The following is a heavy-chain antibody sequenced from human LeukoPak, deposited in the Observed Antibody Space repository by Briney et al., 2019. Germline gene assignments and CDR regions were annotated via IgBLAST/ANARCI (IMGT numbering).Heavy chain of an antibody. V-gene: IGHV5-51*01. J-gene: IGHJ6*03. CDR2: IYPGDSDT. D-gene: IGHD5-18*01. CDR3: ARVRSGYISNYYYFYYMDV. CDR1: GFTFSNAW. Sequence: GGSLRLSCAASGFTFSNAWMSWVRQMPGKGLEWMGIIYPGDSDTRYSPSFQGQVTISADKSINTAYLQWSSLKASDTAMYYCARVRSGYISNYYYFYYMDVWAKGTTVTVSS.